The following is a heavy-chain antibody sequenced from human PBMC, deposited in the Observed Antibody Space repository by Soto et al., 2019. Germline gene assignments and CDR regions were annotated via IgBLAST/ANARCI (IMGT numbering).Heavy chain of an antibody. Sequence: PGGSLRLSCAASGFTFSSYGMHWVRQAPGKGLEWVAVISYDGSNKYYADSVKGRFTISRDNSKNTLYLQMNSLRAEDTAVYYCARDLQAAAAGTGYWGQGTLVTVSS. V-gene: IGHV3-30*03. J-gene: IGHJ4*02. CDR3: ARDLQAAAAGTGY. D-gene: IGHD6-13*01. CDR2: ISYDGSNK. CDR1: GFTFSSYG.